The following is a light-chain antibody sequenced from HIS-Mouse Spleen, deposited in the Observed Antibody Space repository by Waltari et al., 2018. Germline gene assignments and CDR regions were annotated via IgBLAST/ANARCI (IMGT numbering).Light chain of an antibody. CDR3: CSYAGSYTWV. Sequence: QSALTQPRPVSGSPGQSVTIPCTGTSSDVGGYHYVSWYQQHPGKAPKLMIYDVSKRPSGVPDRFSGSKSGNTASLTISGLQAEDEADYYCCSYAGSYTWVFGGGTKLTVL. V-gene: IGLV2-11*01. J-gene: IGLJ3*02. CDR2: DVS. CDR1: SSDVGGYHY.